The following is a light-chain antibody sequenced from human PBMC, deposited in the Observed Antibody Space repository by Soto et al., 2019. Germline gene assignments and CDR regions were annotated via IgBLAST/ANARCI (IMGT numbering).Light chain of an antibody. CDR2: TAS. J-gene: IGKJ4*01. Sequence: AIRMTQSPSSFSASTGYRVTITCRASQGSISHLAWYHVKQGKAPSLLLYTASYWESGVPSRLSGSGSGTAFNLTIRYLQYEDFAVYYCQQYFSYPLTFGRRNKVEIK. CDR1: QGSISH. CDR3: QQYFSYPLT. V-gene: IGKV1-8*01.